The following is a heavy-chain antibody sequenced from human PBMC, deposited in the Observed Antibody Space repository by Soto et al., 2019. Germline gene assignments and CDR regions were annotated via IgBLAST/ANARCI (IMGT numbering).Heavy chain of an antibody. CDR3: ARLWSSNEGSS. Sequence: SETLSLTCAVHGGSFRGYYWSWIRQPPGKGLEWIGEINHSGGTNYNPSLKSRVSISVDASKNQFSLKLTSVTAADTAVYYCARLWSSNEGSSWGQGTLVTVSS. V-gene: IGHV4-34*01. CDR1: GGSFRGYY. CDR2: INHSGGT. J-gene: IGHJ4*02. D-gene: IGHD3-10*01.